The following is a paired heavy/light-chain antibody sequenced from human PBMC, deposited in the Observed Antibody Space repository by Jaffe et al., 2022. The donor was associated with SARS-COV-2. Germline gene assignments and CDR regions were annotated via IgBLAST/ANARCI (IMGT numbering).Light chain of an antibody. CDR1: QGISSW. V-gene: IGKV1-12*01. CDR2: AAS. Sequence: DIQMTQSPSSVSASVGDRVTITCRASQGISSWLAWYQQKPGKAPKLLIYAASSLQSGVPSRFSGSGSGTDFTLTISSLQPEDFATYYCQQANSFPPTFGQGTKLEIK. J-gene: IGKJ2*01. CDR3: QQANSFPPT.
Heavy chain of an antibody. Sequence: EVQLVESGGGLVQPGGSLRLSCAASGFTFSSYEMNWVRQAPGKGLEWVSYISSSGSTIYYADSVKGRFTISRDNAKNSLYLQMNSLRAEDTAVYYCARTPIVFPRHYYYGMDVWGQGTTVTVSS. CDR3: ARTPIVFPRHYYYGMDV. J-gene: IGHJ6*02. V-gene: IGHV3-48*03. CDR2: ISSSGSTI. D-gene: IGHD1-26*01. CDR1: GFTFSSYE.